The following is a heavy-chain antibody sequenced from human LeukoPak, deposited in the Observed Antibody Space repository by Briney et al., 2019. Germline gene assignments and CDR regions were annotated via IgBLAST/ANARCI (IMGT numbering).Heavy chain of an antibody. CDR1: GFPFSTYA. CDR3: VRSLDY. CDR2: ITGSGGFT. V-gene: IGHV3-23*01. Sequence: PGGSLRLSCAASGFPFSTYAMNWVRQAPGKGLEWVSVITGSGGFTQYADSVKGRFTISRDNSKNTVYLQMNSLRVEGTALYYCVRSLDYWGQGILVTVSS. J-gene: IGHJ4*02.